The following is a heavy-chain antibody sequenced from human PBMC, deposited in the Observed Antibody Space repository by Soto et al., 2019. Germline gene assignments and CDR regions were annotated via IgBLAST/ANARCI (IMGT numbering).Heavy chain of an antibody. CDR3: ARAVFGPEYGSGRAPHYYYYYMDV. Sequence: SEPLSLTCPVSGASISSCGYYSSWIRPHPGKGLEWLGYIYYSGSTYYNPSLESRVTISVDTSKNQFSLKLSSVTAADTAVYYCARAVFGPEYGSGRAPHYYYYYMDVWGKGTTVTVSS. CDR1: GASISSCGYY. J-gene: IGHJ6*03. V-gene: IGHV4-31*03. CDR2: IYYSGST. D-gene: IGHD3-10*01.